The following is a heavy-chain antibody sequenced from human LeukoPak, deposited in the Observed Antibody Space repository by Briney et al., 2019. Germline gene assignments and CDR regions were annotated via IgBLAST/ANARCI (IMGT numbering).Heavy chain of an antibody. Sequence: SETLSLTCTVSGGSISSYYWSWIRQPPGKGLEWIGYIYYGGSTNYNPSLKSRVTISVDTSKNQFSLKLSSVTAADTAVYYCARLSYVDYYFDYWGQGTLVTVSS. CDR1: GGSISSYY. J-gene: IGHJ4*02. CDR3: ARLSYVDYYFDY. D-gene: IGHD3-16*01. CDR2: IYYGGST. V-gene: IGHV4-59*08.